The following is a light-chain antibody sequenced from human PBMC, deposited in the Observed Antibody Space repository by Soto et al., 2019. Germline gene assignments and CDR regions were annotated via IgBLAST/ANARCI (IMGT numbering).Light chain of an antibody. J-gene: IGKJ4*01. V-gene: IGKV3-11*01. CDR3: HQRTNWPLT. Sequence: EIVMTQSPVTLSVSPGERATLSCRASQSVSSNLAWYQQKPGQAPRLLIYDASNRATGIPARFSGSGSGTDFTLTISSLEPEDFAVYYCHQRTNWPLTFGGGTKVDI. CDR1: QSVSSN. CDR2: DAS.